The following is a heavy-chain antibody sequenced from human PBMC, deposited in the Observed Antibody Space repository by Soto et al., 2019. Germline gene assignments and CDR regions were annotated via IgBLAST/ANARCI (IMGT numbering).Heavy chain of an antibody. V-gene: IGHV3-7*01. CDR2: IKQDGSEK. CDR3: ARTRVVVAAQYYFDY. CDR1: GFTFSSYW. D-gene: IGHD2-15*01. Sequence: EVQLVESGGGLVQPGGSLRLSCAASGFTFSSYWMSWVRQAPGKGLAGGANIKQDGSEKNYVDAVKGRFTISRDNAKNSLYLQMNSLRAEDTAVYYCARTRVVVAAQYYFDYWGQGTLVTVSS. J-gene: IGHJ4*02.